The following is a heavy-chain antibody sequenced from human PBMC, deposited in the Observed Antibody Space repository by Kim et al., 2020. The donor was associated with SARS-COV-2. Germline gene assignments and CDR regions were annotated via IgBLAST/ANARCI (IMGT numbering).Heavy chain of an antibody. V-gene: IGHV4-38-2*02. CDR3: AREVQGGFGELLRRNWFDP. J-gene: IGHJ5*02. CDR1: GYSISSGYY. Sequence: SETLSLTCTVSGYSISSGYYWGWIRQPPGKGLEWIGSIYHSGSTYYNPSLKSRVTISVDTSKNQFSLKLSSVTAADTAVYYCAREVQGGFGELLRRNWFDPWGQGTLVTVSS. D-gene: IGHD3-10*01. CDR2: IYHSGST.